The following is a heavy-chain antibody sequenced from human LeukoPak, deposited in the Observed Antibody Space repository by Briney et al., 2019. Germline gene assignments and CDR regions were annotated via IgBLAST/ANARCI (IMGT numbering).Heavy chain of an antibody. CDR1: GFTFSSNW. Sequence: GGSLRLSCAASGFTFSSNWMHWVRQAPGKGLEWVSSISSSGDYIYSADSVKGRFTISRGNAKNSLYLQMTNLSAEDTAVYFCVRDLVRGVHPVFYFDLWGRGTLVTVSS. CDR2: ISSSGDYI. J-gene: IGHJ2*01. V-gene: IGHV3-21*01. CDR3: VRDLVRGVHPVFYFDL. D-gene: IGHD3-10*01.